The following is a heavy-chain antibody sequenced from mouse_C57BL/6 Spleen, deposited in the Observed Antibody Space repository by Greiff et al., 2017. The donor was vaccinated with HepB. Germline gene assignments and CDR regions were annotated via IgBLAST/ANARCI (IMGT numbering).Heavy chain of an antibody. CDR2: IDPSASYT. J-gene: IGHJ4*01. V-gene: IGHV1-69*01. CDR3: ARGYGSSSYYAMDY. D-gene: IGHD1-1*01. Sequence: QVQLQQPGAELVMPGASVKLSCKASGYTFTSYWMHWVKQRPGQGLEWIGEIDPSASYTNYNQKFKGKSTLTVDKSSSTAYMQLSSLTSEDSAVYYCARGYGSSSYYAMDYWGQGTSVTVSS. CDR1: GYTFTSYW.